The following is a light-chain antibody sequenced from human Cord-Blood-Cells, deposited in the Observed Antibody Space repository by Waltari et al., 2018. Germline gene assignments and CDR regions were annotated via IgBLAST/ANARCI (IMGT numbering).Light chain of an antibody. V-gene: IGLV2-11*01. J-gene: IGLJ3*02. Sequence: QSALTQPRSVSGSPGQSVTISCTGTSSDVGGYNSVSWYQQHPGKAPKLMIYDVSQRPSGVPDRISGSKSGNTASLTISGLQAEDEADYYCCSYAGSYTWVFGGGTKLTVL. CDR1: SSDVGGYNS. CDR3: CSYAGSYTWV. CDR2: DVS.